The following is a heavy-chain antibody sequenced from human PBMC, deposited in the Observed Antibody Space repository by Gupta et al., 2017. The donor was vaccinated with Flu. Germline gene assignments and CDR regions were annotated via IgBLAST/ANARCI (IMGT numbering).Heavy chain of an antibody. J-gene: IGHJ4*02. D-gene: IGHD3-22*01. CDR1: GFTFSSYA. V-gene: IGHV3-23*01. Sequence: EVQLLESGGGLVQPGGSLRLSCAGSGFTFSSYAMSWVRQAPGKGLEWVSAISGSGGSTYYADSVKGRFTISRDNSKNTLYLQMNSLRAEDTAVYYCAKVWNYYDSSGTYYFDYWGQGTLVTVSS. CDR3: AKVWNYYDSSGTYYFDY. CDR2: ISGSGGST.